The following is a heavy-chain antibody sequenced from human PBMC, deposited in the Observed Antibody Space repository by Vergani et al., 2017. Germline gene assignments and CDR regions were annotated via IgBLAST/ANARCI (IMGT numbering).Heavy chain of an antibody. J-gene: IGHJ4*02. CDR3: ATELGYCGGGSCDRLY. CDR1: GFTLSSHA. V-gene: IGHV3-33*01. D-gene: IGHD2-15*01. Sequence: QVQLEESGGGVVQPGRSLRLSCAGSGFTLSSHAMHWVRQAPGKGLEWVAFIWYDGSKEYYADSVKGRFTISRDDSKNTLSLQMTALRAEDTAVYYCATELGYCGGGSCDRLYWGQGTLVTVTP. CDR2: IWYDGSKE.